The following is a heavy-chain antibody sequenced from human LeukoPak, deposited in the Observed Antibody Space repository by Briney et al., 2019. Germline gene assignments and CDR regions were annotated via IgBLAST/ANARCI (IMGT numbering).Heavy chain of an antibody. J-gene: IGHJ4*02. CDR1: GFTFSGYA. V-gene: IGHV3-23*01. D-gene: IGHD6-13*01. CDR3: ANEIIAAAGNRTDY. CDR2: ISGSGGST. Sequence: GGSLRLSCAASGFTFSGYAMSWVRQAPGKGLEWVSAISGSGGSTYYADSVKGRFTISRDNSKNTLYLQMNSLRAEDTAVYYCANEIIAAAGNRTDYWGQGTLVTVSS.